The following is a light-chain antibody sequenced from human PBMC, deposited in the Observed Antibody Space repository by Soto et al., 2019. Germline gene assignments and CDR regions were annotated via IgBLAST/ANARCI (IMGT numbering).Light chain of an antibody. CDR3: QQYGTSLSWT. J-gene: IGKJ1*01. Sequence: EIVLTQSPGTLVLSPGERATLSCRASQSVTSSYLTWYQQKPGQAPRLLIYGASSRAAGIPDRFSGSGSRTAFPLTINRLEPEDFAVYYCQQYGTSLSWTFGQGTKVDIK. CDR2: GAS. V-gene: IGKV3-20*01. CDR1: QSVTSSY.